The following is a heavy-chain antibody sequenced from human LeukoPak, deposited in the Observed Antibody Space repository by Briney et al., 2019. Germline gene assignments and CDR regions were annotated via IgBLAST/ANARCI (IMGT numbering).Heavy chain of an antibody. CDR3: ARDRRSVVVPAAGPDAFDI. V-gene: IGHV3-30-3*01. D-gene: IGHD2-2*01. CDR1: GFTFSSYA. J-gene: IGHJ3*02. CDR2: ISYDGSNK. Sequence: GRSLRLSCAASGFTFSSYAMHWVRQAPGKGREGVAVISYDGSNKYYADSVKGRFTISRDNSKNTLYLQMNSLRAEDTAVYYCARDRRSVVVPAAGPDAFDIWGQGTMVTVSS.